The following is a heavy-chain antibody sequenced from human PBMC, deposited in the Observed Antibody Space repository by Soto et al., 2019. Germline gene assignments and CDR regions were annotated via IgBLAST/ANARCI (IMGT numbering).Heavy chain of an antibody. D-gene: IGHD3-3*01. CDR3: AGASWRAKLLPFSFDP. J-gene: IGHJ5*02. CDR1: GYAFTTSA. Sequence: QVHLVQSGAEVQKPGASVRISCQASGYAFTTSAIHWVRQAPGQSLEWMGWINPATGDTKYSQNVRGRGTFALDTSATTADKDLRSLASHDTAVYYCAGASWRAKLLPFSFDPWGQGTQVTVSS. CDR2: INPATGDT. V-gene: IGHV1-3*01.